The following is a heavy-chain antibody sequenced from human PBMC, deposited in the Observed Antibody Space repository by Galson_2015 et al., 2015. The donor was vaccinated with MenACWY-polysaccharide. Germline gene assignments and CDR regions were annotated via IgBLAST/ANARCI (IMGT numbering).Heavy chain of an antibody. CDR2: INHGGST. CDR1: GGSFSGYY. V-gene: IGHV4-34*01. Sequence: ETLSLTCAVYGGSFSGYYWSWIRQPPGKGLEWIGEINHGGSTNYNPSLKSRVTISVDTSKSQFSLKLSSVTAADTAVYYCARGGGGYYSDYWGQGTLVTVSS. CDR3: ARGGGGYYSDY. J-gene: IGHJ4*02. D-gene: IGHD3-22*01.